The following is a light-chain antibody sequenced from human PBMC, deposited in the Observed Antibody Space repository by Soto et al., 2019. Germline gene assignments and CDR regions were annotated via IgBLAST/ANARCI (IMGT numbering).Light chain of an antibody. J-gene: IGKJ1*01. V-gene: IGKV1-5*01. CDR2: DAS. Sequence: IQMTQSPSTLSASVGDRVTITCRASQSISSWLAWYQQKPGKAPKLLIYDASSLQSGVPSRFSGSVSGTEFTLPISSLQPDDFATDYCHQYGSYFPTFGQGTKVEIK. CDR1: QSISSW. CDR3: HQYGSYFPT.